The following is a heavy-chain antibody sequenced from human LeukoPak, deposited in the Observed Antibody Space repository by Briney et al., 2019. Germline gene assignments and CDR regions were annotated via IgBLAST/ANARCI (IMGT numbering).Heavy chain of an antibody. V-gene: IGHV3-43*01. CDR1: GFTFDDYT. Sequence: GGSLRLSCAASGFTFDDYTMHWVRHAPGKGLEWVSLISWDGGSTYYADSVKGRFTISRDNSKNSLYLQMNSLRTEDTALYYCAKGGGSGYYYYYYMDVWGKGTTVTISS. J-gene: IGHJ6*03. D-gene: IGHD3-10*01. CDR3: AKGGGSGYYYYYYMDV. CDR2: ISWDGGST.